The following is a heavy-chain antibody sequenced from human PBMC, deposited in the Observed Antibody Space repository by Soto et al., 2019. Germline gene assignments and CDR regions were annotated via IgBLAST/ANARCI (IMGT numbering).Heavy chain of an antibody. D-gene: IGHD3-10*01. CDR3: ARGIFGGGGLRNWFDP. J-gene: IGHJ5*02. Sequence: QVQLVQSGAEVKKPGASVKVSCKASGYTFTSYDINWVRQATGQGLEWMGWMNPNSGNTGYAQKFQGRVTMTRNPSLSAANLEVRSLGSADTAVYYCARGIFGGGGLRNWFDPWGQVTLFTASS. CDR1: GYTFTSYD. V-gene: IGHV1-8*01. CDR2: MNPNSGNT.